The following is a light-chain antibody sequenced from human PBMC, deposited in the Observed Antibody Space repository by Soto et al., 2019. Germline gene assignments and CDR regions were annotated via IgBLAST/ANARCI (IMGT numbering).Light chain of an antibody. CDR1: SSDVGAYNY. CDR3: SSYTSSSSWV. J-gene: IGLJ3*02. CDR2: EVT. Sequence: QSTLTQPASVSGSPGQSITISCTGTSSDVGAYNYVSWYQQHSGKAPKLIIYEVTNRPSGVSNRFSASKSGNTASLTIFGLQAEDEAGYYCSSYTSSSSWVFGGGTKLTVL. V-gene: IGLV2-14*01.